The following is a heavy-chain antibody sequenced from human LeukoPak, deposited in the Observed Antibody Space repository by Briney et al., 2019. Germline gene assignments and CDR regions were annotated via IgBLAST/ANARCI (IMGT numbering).Heavy chain of an antibody. CDR3: VPLAATTTDY. Sequence: ASVKVSCKASGYTFTDYYMHWVRQAPGQGLEWMGWINPNSGDTNYSQKFQGRVTMTRDTSISTAYMELSRLRSDDTAVHYCVPLAATTTDYWGQGTLVTVSS. CDR1: GYTFTDYY. CDR2: INPNSGDT. J-gene: IGHJ4*02. D-gene: IGHD6-13*01. V-gene: IGHV1-2*02.